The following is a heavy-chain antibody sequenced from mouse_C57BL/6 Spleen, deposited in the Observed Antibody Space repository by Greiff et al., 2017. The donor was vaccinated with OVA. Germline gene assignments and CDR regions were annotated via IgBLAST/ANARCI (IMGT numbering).Heavy chain of an antibody. CDR3: AITTVVAKFAY. CDR1: GYTFTSYW. CDR2: IHPNSGST. Sequence: QVQLQQPGAELVKPGASVKLSCKASGYTFTSYWMHWVKQRPGQGLEWIGMIHPNSGSTNYNEKFKSKATLTVDKSSSTAYMQLSSLTSEDSAVYYCAITTVVAKFAYWGQGTLVTVSA. V-gene: IGHV1-64*01. D-gene: IGHD1-1*01. J-gene: IGHJ3*01.